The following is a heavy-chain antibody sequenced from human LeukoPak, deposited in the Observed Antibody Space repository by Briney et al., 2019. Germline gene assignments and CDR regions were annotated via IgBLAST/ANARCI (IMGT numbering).Heavy chain of an antibody. J-gene: IGHJ5*01. Sequence: PSETLSLTCTLSGGSISTYYWSWIRRPAGKGLEWIGRIYSRGSTNYSPSLKSRVTMSVDTSKNQFSLKLSSVTAADTAVYYCATDGMVRGPDAWFDSWGQGTLVSVSS. D-gene: IGHD3-10*01. CDR2: IYSRGST. V-gene: IGHV4-4*07. CDR3: ATDGMVRGPDAWFDS. CDR1: GGSISTYY.